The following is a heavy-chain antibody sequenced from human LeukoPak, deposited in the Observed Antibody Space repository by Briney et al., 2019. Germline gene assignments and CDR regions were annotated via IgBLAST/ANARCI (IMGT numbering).Heavy chain of an antibody. CDR3: AKDSSGYPDDEYFQH. D-gene: IGHD3-22*01. CDR2: ISWDGGST. V-gene: IGHV3-43*01. Sequence: GGSLRLSCAASGFTFDDYTMHWVRQAPGKGLEWVSLISWDGGSTYHADSVKGRFTISRDNSKNSLYLQMNSLRTEDTALYYCAKDSSGYPDDEYFQHWGQGTLVTVSS. J-gene: IGHJ1*01. CDR1: GFTFDDYT.